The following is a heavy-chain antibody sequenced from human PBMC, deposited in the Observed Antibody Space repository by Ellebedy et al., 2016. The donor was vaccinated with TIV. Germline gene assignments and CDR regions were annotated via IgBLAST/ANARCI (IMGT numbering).Heavy chain of an antibody. J-gene: IGHJ6*02. CDR3: ARDHPLRYFDWFHYGMDV. D-gene: IGHD3-9*01. CDR1: GGSFSGYY. V-gene: IGHV4-34*01. CDR2: INHSGST. Sequence: SETLSLXXAVYGGSFSGYYWSWIRQPPGKGLEWIGEINHSGSTNYNPSLKSRVTISVDTSKNQFSLKLSSVTAADTAVYYCARDHPLRYFDWFHYGMDVWGQGTTVTVSS.